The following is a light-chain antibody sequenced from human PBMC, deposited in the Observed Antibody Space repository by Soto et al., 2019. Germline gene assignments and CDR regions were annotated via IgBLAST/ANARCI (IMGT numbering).Light chain of an antibody. CDR2: EDN. CDR3: QSYDNSNQI. J-gene: IGLJ2*01. Sequence: NFMLTQPHSVSESPGKTVTISCTRSSGSIGSNYVPWYQQRPGSAPTTIIYEDNRRPSGVPDRFSGSSDSSSNSASLTISGLQTEDEADYYCQSYDNSNQIFGGGTKLTVL. V-gene: IGLV6-57*04. CDR1: SGSIGSNY.